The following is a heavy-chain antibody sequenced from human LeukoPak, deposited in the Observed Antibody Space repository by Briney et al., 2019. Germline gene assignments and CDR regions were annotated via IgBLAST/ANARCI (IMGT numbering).Heavy chain of an antibody. J-gene: IGHJ3*02. Sequence: PSQTLSLTRTVSGGSISSGDYYWSWIRQPPGKGLEWIGYIYYSGSTYYNPSLKSRVTISVDTSKNQFSLKLSSVTAADTAVYYCARFHTIFGVVTGFDIWGQGTMVTVSS. CDR3: ARFHTIFGVVTGFDI. V-gene: IGHV4-30-4*01. CDR2: IYYSGST. CDR1: GGSISSGDYY. D-gene: IGHD3-3*01.